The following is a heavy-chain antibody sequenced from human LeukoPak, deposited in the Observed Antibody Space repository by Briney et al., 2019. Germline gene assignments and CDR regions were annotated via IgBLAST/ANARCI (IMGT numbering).Heavy chain of an antibody. V-gene: IGHV4-34*01. J-gene: IGHJ4*02. Sequence: SETLSLTCAVYGGSFSGYYWSWIRQPPGKGLEWIGEINHSGSTNYNPYLKSRVTISVDTSKNQFSLKLSSVTAADTAVYYCARGGGYYWNWGQGTLVTVSS. CDR1: GGSFSGYY. D-gene: IGHD3-22*01. CDR3: ARGGGYYWN. CDR2: INHSGST.